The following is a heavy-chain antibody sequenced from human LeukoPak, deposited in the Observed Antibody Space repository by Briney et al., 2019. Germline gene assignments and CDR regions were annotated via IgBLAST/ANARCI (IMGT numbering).Heavy chain of an antibody. CDR1: GFTFSSYA. V-gene: IGHV3-30*01. CDR3: ARGSNAVAGTTYYYYYMDV. D-gene: IGHD6-19*01. J-gene: IGHJ6*03. CDR2: ISYDGSNK. Sequence: GGPLRLSCAASGFTFSSYAMHWVRRAPGKGLEWVAVISYDGSNKYYADSVKGRFTISRDNSKNTLYLQMDSLRAEDTAVYYCARGSNAVAGTTYYYYYMDVWGKGTTVTVSS.